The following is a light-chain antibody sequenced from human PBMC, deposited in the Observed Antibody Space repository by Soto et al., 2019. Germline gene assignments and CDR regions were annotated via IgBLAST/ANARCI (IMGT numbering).Light chain of an antibody. CDR3: SSYTTSNTRQIV. J-gene: IGLJ1*01. CDR1: SNDVCGYNY. CDR2: DVS. Sequence: QSALTQPAPMSGSPGQSITISCTGTSNDVCGYNYVSWYQQHPGKAPKFMIYDVSNRPSGVSNRFSGSKSGNTASLTISWLQAEDEADYYCSSYTTSNTRQIVFGTGTKVTVL. V-gene: IGLV2-14*01.